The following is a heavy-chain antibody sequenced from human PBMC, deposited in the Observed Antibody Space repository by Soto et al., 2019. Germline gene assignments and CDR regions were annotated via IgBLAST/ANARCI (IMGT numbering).Heavy chain of an antibody. Sequence: PGGSLRLSCAASGFTFSSYGMHWVRQAPGKGLEWVAVIWYDGSNKYYADSVKGRFTISRDNSKNTLYPQMNSLRAEDTAVYYCARDYYDSSGYYPLDYWGQGTLVTVYS. CDR3: ARDYYDSSGYYPLDY. D-gene: IGHD3-22*01. CDR2: IWYDGSNK. V-gene: IGHV3-33*01. J-gene: IGHJ4*02. CDR1: GFTFSSYG.